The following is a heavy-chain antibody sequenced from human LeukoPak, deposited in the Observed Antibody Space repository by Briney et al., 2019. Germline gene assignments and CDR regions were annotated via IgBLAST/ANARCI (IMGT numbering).Heavy chain of an antibody. Sequence: SETLSLTCTVSGGSISSYYWSWIRQPPGKGLEWIGYIYYSGSTNYNPSLKSRVTISVDTSKNQFSLKLSSVTAADTAVYYCARVSVKWGGYYYYYYMDVWGKGTTVTVSS. D-gene: IGHD3-16*01. CDR1: GGSISSYY. CDR3: ARVSVKWGGYYYYYYMDV. V-gene: IGHV4-59*01. J-gene: IGHJ6*03. CDR2: IYYSGST.